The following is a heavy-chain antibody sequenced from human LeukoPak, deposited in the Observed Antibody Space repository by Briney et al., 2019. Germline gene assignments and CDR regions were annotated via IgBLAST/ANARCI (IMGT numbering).Heavy chain of an antibody. Sequence: KPGGSLGLSCVASGFTFSSYSLTWVRQAPGKGLEWVSSISSSSSYRYYADSLKGRFTISRDNAKNSLYLQMNTLRAEDTAVYYCAREAQYNSGWYDYYYGMDVWGQGTTVTVSS. CDR2: ISSSSSYR. CDR3: AREAQYNSGWYDYYYGMDV. D-gene: IGHD6-19*01. J-gene: IGHJ6*02. V-gene: IGHV3-21*01. CDR1: GFTFSSYS.